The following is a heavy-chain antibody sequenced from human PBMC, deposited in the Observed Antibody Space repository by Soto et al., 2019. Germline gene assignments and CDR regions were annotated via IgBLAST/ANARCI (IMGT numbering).Heavy chain of an antibody. D-gene: IGHD3-10*01. V-gene: IGHV1-8*01. Sequence: QVQLVQSGAEVKKPGASVKVSCKASGYTFTSCDINWVRQATGQGLEWMGWMNPNSGNTGYAQKFQGRVTMTRNTSISTAYMELSSLRSEDTAVYYCARVDDGFGALAMDVWGQGTTVTVSS. CDR3: ARVDDGFGALAMDV. J-gene: IGHJ6*02. CDR2: MNPNSGNT. CDR1: GYTFTSCD.